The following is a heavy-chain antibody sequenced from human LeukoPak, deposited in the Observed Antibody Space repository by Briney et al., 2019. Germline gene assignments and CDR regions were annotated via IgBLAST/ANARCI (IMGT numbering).Heavy chain of an antibody. V-gene: IGHV3-30*18. Sequence: PGRSLRLSCAASGFTFSGYGMHWVRQAPGKGLEWVAVISYDGSNKYYADSVKGRFTISRDNSKNTLYLQMNSLRAEDTAVYYCAKDLGGSRGYFDYWAREPWSPSPQ. D-gene: IGHD4-23*01. CDR1: GFTFSGYG. J-gene: IGHJ4*02. CDR2: ISYDGSNK. CDR3: AKDLGGSRGYFDY.